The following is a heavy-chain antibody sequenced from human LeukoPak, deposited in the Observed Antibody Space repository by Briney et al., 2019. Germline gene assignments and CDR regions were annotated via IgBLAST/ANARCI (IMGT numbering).Heavy chain of an antibody. D-gene: IGHD3-22*01. CDR2: TSSSSTI. J-gene: IGHJ4*02. CDR1: GFTFSSYS. Sequence: GGSLRLSCAASGFTFSSYSMNWVRQAPGKGLEWVSYTSSSSTIYYADSVKGRFTISRDNAKNSLYLQMNSLRAEDTAVYYCTKRIVVMGSYYFDYWGQGTLVTVSS. V-gene: IGHV3-48*04. CDR3: TKRIVVMGSYYFDY.